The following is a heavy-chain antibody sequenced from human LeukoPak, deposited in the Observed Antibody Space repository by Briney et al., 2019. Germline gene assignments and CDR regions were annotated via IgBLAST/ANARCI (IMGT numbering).Heavy chain of an antibody. V-gene: IGHV4-34*01. CDR2: INHSGST. D-gene: IGHD6-13*01. CDR3: ARQGQQPSLGYYYYMDV. J-gene: IGHJ6*03. Sequence: ASETLSLTCAVYGGSFSGYYWSWIRQTPGKGLEWIGEINHSGSTNYNPSLKSRVTISVDTSKNQFSLKLSSVTAADTAVYYCARQGQQPSLGYYYYMDVWGKGTTVTVSS. CDR1: GGSFSGYY.